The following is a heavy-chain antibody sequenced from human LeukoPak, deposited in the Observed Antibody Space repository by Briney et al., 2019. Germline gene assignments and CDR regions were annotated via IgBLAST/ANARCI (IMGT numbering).Heavy chain of an antibody. V-gene: IGHV1-2*04. CDR3: ARPAAEFWSGHTINYFDY. CDR2: INPNSGGT. J-gene: IGHJ4*02. Sequence: GASVKVSCKASGYTFTGYYMHWVRQAPGQGLEWMGWINPNSGGTNYAQKFQGWVTMTRDTSISTAYMELRSLRSDDTAVYYCARPAAEFWSGHTINYFDYWGQGTLVTVSS. D-gene: IGHD3-3*01. CDR1: GYTFTGYY.